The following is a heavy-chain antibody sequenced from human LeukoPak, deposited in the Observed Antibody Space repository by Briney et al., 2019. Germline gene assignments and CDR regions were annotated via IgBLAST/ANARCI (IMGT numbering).Heavy chain of an antibody. CDR2: IKQDGSEK. CDR3: ARIGEGGDPYFDY. Sequence: GGSLRLSRAAPGFTFSSYWMRWVRQASGKGLEGGANIKQDGSEKYYVDSVKGRFTISRDNAKNSLYLQMNSLRAEDTAVYYCARIGEGGDPYFDYWGQGTLVTVSS. CDR1: GFTFSSYW. D-gene: IGHD2-21*01. J-gene: IGHJ4*02. V-gene: IGHV3-7*01.